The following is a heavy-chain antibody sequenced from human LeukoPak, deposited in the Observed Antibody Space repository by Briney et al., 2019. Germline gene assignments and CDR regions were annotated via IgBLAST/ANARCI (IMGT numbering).Heavy chain of an antibody. D-gene: IGHD5-24*01. J-gene: IGHJ6*02. CDR2: INHSGST. V-gene: IGHV4-34*01. CDR1: GGSLSGYY. CDR3: ARWGDNWAKIPRGMDV. Sequence: SETLSLTCAVYGGSLSGYYWSWIRQPPGKGLEWLGEINHSGSTNYNPSLKSRVTISVDTSKNQFSLKLSSVTAADTAVYYCARWGDNWAKIPRGMDVWGQGTTVTVSS.